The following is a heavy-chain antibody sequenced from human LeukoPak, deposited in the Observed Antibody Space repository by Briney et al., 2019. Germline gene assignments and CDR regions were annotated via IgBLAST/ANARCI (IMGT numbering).Heavy chain of an antibody. J-gene: IGHJ4*02. V-gene: IGHV4-39*01. CDR3: ARHGSTDYFDY. Sequence: SETLSLTCAVSGGSISSTTSYWGWIRQPPGKGLEWIGRIYYSGSTFYNPSLKSRVAISVDTSKNQLSLRLSSVTAADTAVYYCARHGSTDYFDYWGQGTLVTVSS. D-gene: IGHD2-2*03. CDR2: IYYSGST. CDR1: GGSISSTTSY.